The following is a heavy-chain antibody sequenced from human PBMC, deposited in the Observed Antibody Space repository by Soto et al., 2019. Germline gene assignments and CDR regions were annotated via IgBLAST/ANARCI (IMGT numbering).Heavy chain of an antibody. Sequence: EVQLLESGGGLVQPGGALRLSCAAFGFTFSSHAMSWVRQAPGKGLEWVSSISAGGDGAYYADSVKGRFTISRANSNNTLYLQMNSLRTDDTAVYYCARDLWWYLHWGQGTLVTVSS. V-gene: IGHV3-23*01. CDR1: GFTFSSHA. J-gene: IGHJ4*02. CDR2: ISAGGDGA. CDR3: ARDLWWYLH. D-gene: IGHD2-15*01.